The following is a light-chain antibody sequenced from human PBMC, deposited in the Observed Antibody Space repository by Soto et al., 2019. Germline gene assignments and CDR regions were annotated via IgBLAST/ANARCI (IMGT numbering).Light chain of an antibody. V-gene: IGKV3-20*01. CDR2: GAS. CDR1: QSVSSSY. Sequence: EIVLTQSPGTLSLSPGEGATLSCRASQSVSSSYLAWYQQKPGQGPRLLIYGASSRATGIPDRFSGSGSGTDFPLTISRLEPEDFAVYYCQQDGGSAPGTFGQGTKVEI. CDR3: QQDGGSAPGT. J-gene: IGKJ1*01.